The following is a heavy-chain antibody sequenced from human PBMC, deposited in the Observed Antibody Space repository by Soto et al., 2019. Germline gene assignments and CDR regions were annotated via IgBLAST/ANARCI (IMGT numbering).Heavy chain of an antibody. CDR1: GFAFSDYA. CDR2: ISDGDGAT. V-gene: IGHV3-23*01. D-gene: IGHD3-16*01. CDR3: AKGRTFFDF. J-gene: IGHJ4*02. Sequence: EVHLLESGGGLVQPGGSLRLSCAASGFAFSDYAMTWVRQAPGKGLEWVSDISDGDGATHYADFVKGRFTISRDDSKNTLYLQMDGLRAEDAAVYYCAKGRTFFDFWGQGTLVTVSS.